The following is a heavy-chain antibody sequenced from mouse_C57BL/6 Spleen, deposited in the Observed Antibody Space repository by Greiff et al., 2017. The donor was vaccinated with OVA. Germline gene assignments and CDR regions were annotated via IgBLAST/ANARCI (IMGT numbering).Heavy chain of an antibody. CDR3: ANEYLDY. J-gene: IGHJ2*01. V-gene: IGHV1-4*01. CDR1: GYTFTSYT. Sequence: QVQLQQSGADLARPGASVKMSCKASGYTFTSYTMHWVKQRPGQGLEWIGYINPSGGYTKYNQKFKDKATLTAAKSSSTADMQLSILTSEYSAVYYCANEYLDYWGQGTTLTVSS. CDR2: INPSGGYT.